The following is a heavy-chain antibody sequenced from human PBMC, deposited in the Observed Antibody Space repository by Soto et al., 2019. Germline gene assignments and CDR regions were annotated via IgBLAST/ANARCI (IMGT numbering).Heavy chain of an antibody. CDR1: GGSISSNHW. J-gene: IGHJ6*02. D-gene: IGHD6-19*01. CDR2: IYHSGST. CDR3: ARGHPSTGWYGGSFYSYGMDV. Sequence: QVQLQESGPGLVRPSGTLSLTCAVSGGSISSNHWWSWVRQPPGKGLDWIGEIYHSGSTTYNPALKSRITISINKSKNQFSLKLSSVTAADTAVYFCARGHPSTGWYGGSFYSYGMDVWGQGTTVTVSS. V-gene: IGHV4-4*02.